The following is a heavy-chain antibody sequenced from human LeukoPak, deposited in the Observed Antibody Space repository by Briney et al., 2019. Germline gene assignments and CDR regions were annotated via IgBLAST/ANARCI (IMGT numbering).Heavy chain of an antibody. CDR3: ARGDRATVTLY. V-gene: IGHV1-46*01. J-gene: IGHJ4*02. CDR1: GNTFTGYY. Sequence: ASVKVSCKASGNTFTGYYMHWVRQAPGQGLEWMGIINPSGGSTSYAQKFQGRVTMTRDMSTSTVYMELSSLRSADTAVYYCARGDRATVTLYWGQGTLVTVSS. D-gene: IGHD4-17*01. CDR2: INPSGGST.